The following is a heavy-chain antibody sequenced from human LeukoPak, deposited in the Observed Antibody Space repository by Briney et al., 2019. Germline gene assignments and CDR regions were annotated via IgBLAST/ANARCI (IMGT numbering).Heavy chain of an antibody. CDR2: ISGSGGSI. V-gene: IGHV3-23*01. Sequence: PGGSLRLSCAASGFTFSSYGMSWVRQAQGKGLEWVSAISGSGGSIYYADFVKGRFTMSRDNSKNTLYLQMNSLSAEDTAIYFCARGLRAYPGDVWGKGTTVTISS. D-gene: IGHD3-10*01. J-gene: IGHJ6*04. CDR3: ARGLRAYPGDV. CDR1: GFTFSSYG.